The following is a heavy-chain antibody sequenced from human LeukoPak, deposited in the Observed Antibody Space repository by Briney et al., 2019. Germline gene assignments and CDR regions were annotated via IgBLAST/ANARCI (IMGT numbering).Heavy chain of an antibody. D-gene: IGHD4-17*01. CDR3: AKLTATVQDFDY. J-gene: IGHJ4*02. CDR2: IWYDGSNK. CDR1: GFTFSSYG. V-gene: IGHV3-33*06. Sequence: PGRSLRLSCAASGFTFSSYGMHWVRQAPGKGLEWVAVIWYDGSNKYYADSVKGRFTISRDNSKNTLYLQMNSLRAEDTAVYYCAKLTATVQDFDYWGQGTLVTVSS.